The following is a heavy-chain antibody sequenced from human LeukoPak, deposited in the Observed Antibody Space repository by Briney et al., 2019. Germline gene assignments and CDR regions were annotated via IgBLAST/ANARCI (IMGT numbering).Heavy chain of an antibody. Sequence: GGSLRLSCAASGFTFSSYAMHWVRQAPGKGLEWVAVISYDGSNKYYADSVKGRFTISRDNSKNTLYLQMNSLRAEDTAVYYCAKDPLLPARTTHYCGGDCYPDYWGQGTLVTVSS. CDR1: GFTFSSYA. CDR2: ISYDGSNK. CDR3: AKDPLLPARTTHYCGGDCYPDY. D-gene: IGHD2-21*02. V-gene: IGHV3-30*04. J-gene: IGHJ4*02.